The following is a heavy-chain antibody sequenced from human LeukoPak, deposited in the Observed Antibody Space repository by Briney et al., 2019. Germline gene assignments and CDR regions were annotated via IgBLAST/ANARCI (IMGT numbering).Heavy chain of an antibody. V-gene: IGHV1-2*02. Sequence: GASVKVSCNASGYTFTGYYMHLVRQAPGRGLEWMGWINPNSGATKYAQKFQGRVTMTRDTSISTAYMEVSRLRFDDTAVYYCARDGGWYQLLWWFDPWGQGTLVTVSS. CDR1: GYTFTGYY. D-gene: IGHD2-2*01. CDR2: INPNSGAT. J-gene: IGHJ5*02. CDR3: ARDGGWYQLLWWFDP.